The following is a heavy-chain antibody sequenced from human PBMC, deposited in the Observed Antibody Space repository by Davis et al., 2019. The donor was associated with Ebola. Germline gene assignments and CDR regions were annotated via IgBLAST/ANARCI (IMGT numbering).Heavy chain of an antibody. Sequence: SETLSLTCTVSGGSISSYYWSWIRQLPGKGLEWIGYIYYSGSTNYNPPLKSRVTISVDTSKNQFSLKLSSVTAADTAVYYCASGGGWILLWPRSMDVWGQGTTVTVSS. J-gene: IGHJ6*02. V-gene: IGHV4-59*01. CDR1: GGSISSYY. CDR3: ASGGGWILLWPRSMDV. CDR2: IYYSGST. D-gene: IGHD5-18*01.